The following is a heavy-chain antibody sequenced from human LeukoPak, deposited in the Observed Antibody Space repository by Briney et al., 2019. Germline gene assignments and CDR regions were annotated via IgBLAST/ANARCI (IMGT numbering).Heavy chain of an antibody. CDR1: GYTFTSYA. CDR2: INAGNGNT. Sequence: ASVKVSCKASGYTFTSYAMHWVRQAPGQRPEWMGWINAGNGNTKYSQKFQGRVTITRDTSASTAYMELSSLRPEDTAVYYCARVQSAYCSSSTCYGGYFDYWGQGTLVTVSS. V-gene: IGHV1-3*01. J-gene: IGHJ4*02. D-gene: IGHD2-2*01. CDR3: ARVQSAYCSSSTCYGGYFDY.